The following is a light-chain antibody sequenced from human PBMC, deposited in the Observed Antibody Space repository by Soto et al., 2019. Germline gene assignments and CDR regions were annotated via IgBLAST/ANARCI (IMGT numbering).Light chain of an antibody. CDR2: DVS. Sequence: QSALTKPASVSGSPGQSITISCTGTSSDVGGYTYVSWYQQHPGKAPKLMIYDVSNRPSGVSNRVSGSKSGNTASLTISGLQAEDEADYYCSSYTSSSTLEVFGTGTKLTVL. J-gene: IGLJ1*01. V-gene: IGLV2-14*01. CDR1: SSDVGGYTY. CDR3: SSYTSSSTLEV.